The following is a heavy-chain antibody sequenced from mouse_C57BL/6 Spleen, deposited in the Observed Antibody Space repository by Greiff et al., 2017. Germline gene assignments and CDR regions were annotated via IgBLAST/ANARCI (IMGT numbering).Heavy chain of an antibody. J-gene: IGHJ1*03. V-gene: IGHV1-61*01. CDR1: GYTFTSYW. Sequence: QVQLQQPGAELVRPGSSVKLSCKASGYTFTSYWMDWVKQRPGQGLEWIGNIYPTASATHYNQKFKDKATLTVDKSSSTAYMQLSSLTSEDSAVYSCARVRLYYASSSWYFDVWGTGTTVTVSS. CDR2: IYPTASAT. CDR3: ARVRLYYASSSWYFDV. D-gene: IGHD1-1*01.